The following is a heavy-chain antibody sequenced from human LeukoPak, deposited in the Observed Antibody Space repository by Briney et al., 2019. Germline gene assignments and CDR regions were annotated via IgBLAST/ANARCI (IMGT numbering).Heavy chain of an antibody. Sequence: SETLSLTCSVSGGSISSYYWSWIRQPPGKGLEWIGYTYYSGSSNYNPSLKSRVTMSVDTSKNQFSLKLSSVTAADTAVYYCARDSGLEFDPWGQGTLVTVSS. CDR3: ARDSGLEFDP. D-gene: IGHD6-19*01. V-gene: IGHV4-59*01. J-gene: IGHJ5*02. CDR1: GGSISSYY. CDR2: TYYSGSS.